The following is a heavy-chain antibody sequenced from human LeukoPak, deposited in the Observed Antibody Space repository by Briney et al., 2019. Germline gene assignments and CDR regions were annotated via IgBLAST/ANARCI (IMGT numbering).Heavy chain of an antibody. J-gene: IGHJ4*02. CDR2: IGSDSGGI. V-gene: IGHV3-23*01. D-gene: IGHD2-2*01. CDR1: GFTFSNFA. Sequence: GGSLRLSCAASGFTFSNFAMIWVRQAPGKGLEWVSVIGSDSGGIVYADSVKGRFTISRDNSNNTLYLQMNSLRAEDTAVYYCARESSTSWESFDYWGQGTLVTVSS. CDR3: ARESSTSWESFDY.